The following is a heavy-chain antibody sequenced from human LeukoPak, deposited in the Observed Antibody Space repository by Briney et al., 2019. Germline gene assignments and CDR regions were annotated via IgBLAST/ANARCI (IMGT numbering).Heavy chain of an antibody. CDR1: GFTFSSYA. V-gene: IGHV3-64*01. J-gene: IGHJ6*03. D-gene: IGHD3-3*01. CDR2: ISSNGSST. CDR3: ARVLSPYDFWNGRHPNYYYYYYMDV. Sequence: GWSLRLSCAASGFTFSSYAMHWVRQAPGKGLEYVSAISSNGSSTYYANSVKGRFTISRDNSKNTLYLQMGSLRAEDMAVYYCARVLSPYDFWNGRHPNYYYYYYMDVWGKGTTVAVSS.